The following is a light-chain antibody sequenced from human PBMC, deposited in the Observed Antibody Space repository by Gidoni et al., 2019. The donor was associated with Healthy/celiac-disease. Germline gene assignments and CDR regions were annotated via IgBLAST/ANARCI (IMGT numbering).Light chain of an antibody. V-gene: IGKV1-39*01. J-gene: IGKJ2*03. CDR1: QSISSY. Sequence: DIQMTQSPSSLSASVGDRVTITCRASQSISSYLNWYQQKPGKAPKLLIYAASSLQSGVPSRFSGSGSGTDFTLTISSLQPEDFATYYCQQSYSTPLHRNSFGQGTKLEIK. CDR3: QQSYSTPLHRNS. CDR2: AAS.